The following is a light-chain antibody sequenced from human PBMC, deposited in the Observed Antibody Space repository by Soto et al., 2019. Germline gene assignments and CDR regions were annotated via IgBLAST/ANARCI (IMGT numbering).Light chain of an antibody. J-gene: IGKJ2*01. CDR1: QSVSSSY. Sequence: EIVLTQSPGTLSLSPGERATLSCRASQSVSSSYLAWYQQKPGQAPRLLIYGASSRATGIPDRFSGSGSGTDFTLTISRLEPEDFAVYYCQQYGSSPVYTFGQRTKLEI. CDR3: QQYGSSPVYT. V-gene: IGKV3-20*01. CDR2: GAS.